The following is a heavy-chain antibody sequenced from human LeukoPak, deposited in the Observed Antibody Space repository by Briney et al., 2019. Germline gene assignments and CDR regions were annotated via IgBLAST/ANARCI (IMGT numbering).Heavy chain of an antibody. Sequence: SETLSLTCIVSGGSISSYYWSWIRQPPGKGLEWIGYIYYSGSTNYNPSLKSRVTISVDTSKNQFSLKLSSVTAADTAVYYCALSWIAAAGAFDYWGQGTLVTVSS. V-gene: IGHV4-59*01. J-gene: IGHJ4*02. CDR2: IYYSGST. CDR3: ALSWIAAAGAFDY. CDR1: GGSISSYY. D-gene: IGHD6-13*01.